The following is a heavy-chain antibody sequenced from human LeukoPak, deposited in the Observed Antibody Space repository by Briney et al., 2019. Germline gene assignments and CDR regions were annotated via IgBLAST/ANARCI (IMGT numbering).Heavy chain of an antibody. Sequence: TSETLSLTCAVYGGSFSDYYWNWIRQPPGKGLEWIGEINHGGGTKYNPSLKSRATISVDTSKKQFSLNLSSVTAADTAVYYCASGEDGTGDYRPTYFDSWGQGTLVTVSS. CDR3: ASGEDGTGDYRPTYFDS. CDR2: INHGGGT. CDR1: GGSFSDYY. D-gene: IGHD4-17*01. V-gene: IGHV4-34*01. J-gene: IGHJ4*02.